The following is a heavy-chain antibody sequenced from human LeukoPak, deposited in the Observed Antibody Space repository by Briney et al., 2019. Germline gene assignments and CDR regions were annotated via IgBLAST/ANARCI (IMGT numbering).Heavy chain of an antibody. Sequence: SETPSLTCAVYGGSFSGYYWSWIRQPPGKGLEWIGEINHSGSTNYNPSLKSRVTISVDTSKNQFSLKLSSVTAADTAVYYCARVGYCSGGSCYGLDYWGQGTLVTVSS. CDR1: GGSFSGYY. CDR2: INHSGST. D-gene: IGHD2-15*01. V-gene: IGHV4-34*01. CDR3: ARVGYCSGGSCYGLDY. J-gene: IGHJ4*02.